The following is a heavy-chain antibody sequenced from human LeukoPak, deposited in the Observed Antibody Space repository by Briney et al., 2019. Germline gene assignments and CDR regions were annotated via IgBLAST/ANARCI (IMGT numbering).Heavy chain of an antibody. Sequence: GASVKVSCKASGYTFTGYYMHWVRQAPGQGLESMGRINPNSGGTNYAQKFQGRVTMTRDTSISTAYMELSGLRSDDTAVYYCARARWIQLWLPFDYWGQGTLVTVSS. CDR2: INPNSGGT. D-gene: IGHD5-18*01. CDR1: GYTFTGYY. V-gene: IGHV1-2*06. CDR3: ARARWIQLWLPFDY. J-gene: IGHJ4*02.